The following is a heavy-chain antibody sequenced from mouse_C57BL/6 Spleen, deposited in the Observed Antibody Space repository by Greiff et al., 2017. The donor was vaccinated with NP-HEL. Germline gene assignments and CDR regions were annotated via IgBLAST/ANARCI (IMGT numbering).Heavy chain of an antibody. Sequence: VQVVESGAELVRPGASVTLSCKASGYTFTDYEMHWVKQTPVHGLEWIGAIDPETGGTAYNQKFKGKAILTADKSSSTAYMELRSLTSEDSAVYYCTRSTGPFAYWGQGTLVTVSA. V-gene: IGHV1-15*01. CDR2: IDPETGGT. D-gene: IGHD4-1*02. J-gene: IGHJ3*01. CDR1: GYTFTDYE. CDR3: TRSTGPFAY.